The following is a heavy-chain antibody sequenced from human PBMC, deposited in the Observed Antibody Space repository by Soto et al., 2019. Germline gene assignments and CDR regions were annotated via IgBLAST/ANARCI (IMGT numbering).Heavy chain of an antibody. V-gene: IGHV3-30*18. D-gene: IGHD3-22*01. CDR2: ISYDGSNK. Sequence: QVQLVESGGGVVQPGRSLRLSCAASGFTFSNYAMHWVRQAPGKGLEWVAVISYDGSNKYYADSVKGRFTISRDNSKNTLYLQMNSLRAEDTAVYYCANFYYDTSGTTVGFDPWGQGTLFTVSS. CDR1: GFTFSNYA. CDR3: ANFYYDTSGTTVGFDP. J-gene: IGHJ5*02.